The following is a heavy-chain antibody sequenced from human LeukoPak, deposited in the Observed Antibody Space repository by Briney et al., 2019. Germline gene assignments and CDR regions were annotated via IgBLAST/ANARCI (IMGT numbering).Heavy chain of an antibody. CDR2: IYYSGST. V-gene: IGHV4-39*01. Sequence: SETLSLTCTVSGGSISSSSYYWGWIRQPPGKGLEWIGRIYYSGSTYYNPSLKSRVTISVDTSKNQFSLKLSSVTAADTAVYYCARQEELTWFDPWGQGTLVTVSS. J-gene: IGHJ5*02. CDR1: GGSISSSSYY. D-gene: IGHD1-26*01. CDR3: ARQEELTWFDP.